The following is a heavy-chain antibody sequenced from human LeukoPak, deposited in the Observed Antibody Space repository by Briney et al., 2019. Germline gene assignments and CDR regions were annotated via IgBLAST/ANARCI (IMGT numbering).Heavy chain of an antibody. CDR3: ARRLTQYDCFDP. Sequence: SQTLSLTCAISGDSVSSNSVTWNWIRQSPSRGLEWLGRTYYRSTWYNDYAVFVRGRITVKHDTSKNQLSLHMNSVTPEDTAVYYCARRLTQYDCFDPWGQGILVNVSS. V-gene: IGHV6-1*01. CDR2: TYYRSTWYN. CDR1: GDSVSSNSVT. D-gene: IGHD2-2*01. J-gene: IGHJ5*02.